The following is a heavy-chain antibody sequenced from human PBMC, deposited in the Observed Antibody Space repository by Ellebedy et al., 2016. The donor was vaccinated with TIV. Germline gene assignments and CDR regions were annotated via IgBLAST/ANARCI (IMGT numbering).Heavy chain of an antibody. CDR1: GYTFTSYY. V-gene: IGHV1-46*01. J-gene: IGHJ3*02. D-gene: IGHD2-15*01. Sequence: ASVKVSXXASGYTFTSYYMHWVRQPPGQGLEWMGIINPSGGSTSYAQKFQGRVTMTRDTSTSTVYMELSSLRSEDTAVYYCARGRGVVVVGRAFDIWGQGTMVTVSS. CDR2: INPSGGST. CDR3: ARGRGVVVVGRAFDI.